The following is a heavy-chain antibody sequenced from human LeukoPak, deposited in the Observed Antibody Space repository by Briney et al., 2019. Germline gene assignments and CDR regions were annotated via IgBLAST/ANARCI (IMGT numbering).Heavy chain of an antibody. CDR3: ARESKLGYSYGPTYCGGDCSSPLDY. CDR1: GYTFTGYF. V-gene: IGHV1-2*02. CDR2: INPNSGGT. Sequence: ASVKVSCKAYGYTFTGYFIHWVRQAPGQGLEWMGWINPNSGGTNYAQKFQGRVTMTRDTSISTAYMELSRLRSDDTAVYYCARESKLGYSYGPTYCGGDCSSPLDYWGQGTLVTVSS. D-gene: IGHD2-21*02. J-gene: IGHJ4*02.